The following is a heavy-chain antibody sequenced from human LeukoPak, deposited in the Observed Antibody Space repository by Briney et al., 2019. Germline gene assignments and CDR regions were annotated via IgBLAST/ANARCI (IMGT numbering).Heavy chain of an antibody. Sequence: SETLSLTCAVYGGSFSGYYWSWIPQPPGKGLEWRGELNHSGSTNYNPSLKRRVTISVDTSKTQSSLKLSSVTAADRAVYYCARGRRFGELLGYWGQGTLVTVSS. CDR1: GGSFSGYY. CDR2: LNHSGST. V-gene: IGHV4-34*01. D-gene: IGHD3-10*01. CDR3: ARGRRFGELLGY. J-gene: IGHJ4*02.